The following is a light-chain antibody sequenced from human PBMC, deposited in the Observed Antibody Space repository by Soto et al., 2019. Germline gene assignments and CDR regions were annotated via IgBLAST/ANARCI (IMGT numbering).Light chain of an antibody. CDR2: AAS. V-gene: IGKV1-8*01. CDR3: QHYYTYPWT. J-gene: IGKJ1*01. Sequence: AIRMTQSPSSLSASTGDRVTITCRASQGVSSSLAWYQQKPGKAPKLLIYAASTLQSGVPSRFSGSGSGTDFTLTISCLQSEDFATYYCQHYYTYPWTFGQGTKLEVK. CDR1: QGVSSS.